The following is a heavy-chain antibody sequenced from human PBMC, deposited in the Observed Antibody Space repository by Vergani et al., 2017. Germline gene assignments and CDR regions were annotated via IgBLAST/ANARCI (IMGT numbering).Heavy chain of an antibody. Sequence: VQLLESGGGLVQPGGSLRLSCAASGFTFSSYGMHWVRQAPGKGLEWVAVISYDGSNKYYADSVKGRFTIARDNSKSTLYLQMNSLIAEDKAVYYCAGDGWVVRGVINYYYYYYGMDVWGQGTTVTVSS. CDR2: ISYDGSNK. V-gene: IGHV3-30*06. CDR1: GFTFSSYG. D-gene: IGHD3-10*01. CDR3: AGDGWVVRGVINYYYYYYGMDV. J-gene: IGHJ6*02.